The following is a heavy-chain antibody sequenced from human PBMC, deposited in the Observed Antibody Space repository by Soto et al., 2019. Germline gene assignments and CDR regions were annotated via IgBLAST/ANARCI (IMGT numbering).Heavy chain of an antibody. Sequence: QVQLVESGGGVVQPGRSLRLSCAASGFTLSTYGMYWVRQAPGKGLEWVALISFDGNNKRYADSVKGRFTISRDTSKNTLDLQMNSLRPEDTAVYYCAKENWPRDYNYYGMDVWGQGTTVSVSS. V-gene: IGHV3-30*18. CDR3: AKENWPRDYNYYGMDV. CDR1: GFTLSTYG. CDR2: ISFDGNNK. J-gene: IGHJ6*02.